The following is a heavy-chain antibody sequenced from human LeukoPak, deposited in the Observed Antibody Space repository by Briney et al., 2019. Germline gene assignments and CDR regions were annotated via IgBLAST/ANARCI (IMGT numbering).Heavy chain of an antibody. Sequence: SETLSLTCTVSGGSISSSSYYWGWIRQPPGKGLEWIGSIYYSGSTYYNPSLKSRVTISVDTSKNQFSLKLSSVTAVDTAVYYCARTQGRYYDSSGYVYWGQGTLVTVSS. CDR2: IYYSGST. D-gene: IGHD3-22*01. V-gene: IGHV4-39*01. J-gene: IGHJ4*02. CDR3: ARTQGRYYDSSGYVY. CDR1: GGSISSSSYY.